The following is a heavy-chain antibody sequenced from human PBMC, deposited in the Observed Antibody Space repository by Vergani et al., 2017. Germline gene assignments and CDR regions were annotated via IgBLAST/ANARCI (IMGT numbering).Heavy chain of an antibody. CDR3: AREGGAQAFDI. CDR2: ISYDGSNK. Sequence: QVQLVESGGGVVQPGRSLRLSCAASGFTFSSYAMHWVRPAPGKGLEWVAVISYDGSNKYYADSVKGRFTISRDNSKNTLYLQMNSLRAEDTAVYYCAREGGAQAFDIWGQGTMVTVSS. CDR1: GFTFSSYA. D-gene: IGHD1-26*01. J-gene: IGHJ3*02. V-gene: IGHV3-30-3*01.